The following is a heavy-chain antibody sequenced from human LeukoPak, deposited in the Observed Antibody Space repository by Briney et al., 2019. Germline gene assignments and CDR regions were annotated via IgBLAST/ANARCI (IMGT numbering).Heavy chain of an antibody. D-gene: IGHD2-8*01. J-gene: IGHJ4*02. V-gene: IGHV1-46*01. CDR3: ARAGFVLVDY. CDR1: GYTFTSYY. Sequence: SSVKVSCKASGYTFTSYYMHWVRQAPGQGLEWMGIINSSGGSTSYAQKYQGRVTMTRDTSTSTVYMELSSLRSEDTAVYYCARAGFVLVDYWGQGTMVTVSS. CDR2: INSSGGST.